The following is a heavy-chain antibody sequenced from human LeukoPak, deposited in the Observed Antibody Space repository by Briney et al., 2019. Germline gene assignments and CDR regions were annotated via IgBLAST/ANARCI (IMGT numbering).Heavy chain of an antibody. CDR1: KFIFSDYW. CDR2: IKQDGSEK. J-gene: IGHJ3*01. Sequence: PGGSLRLSCVASKFIFSDYWMNWVRQAPGKGLEWVANIKQDGSEKYYVDSVKGRFTISRDNAKNSVYLQMNSLRAEDTAVYYCARGFDGANAFDLWGQGTLVTVSS. V-gene: IGHV3-7*01. CDR3: ARGFDGANAFDL.